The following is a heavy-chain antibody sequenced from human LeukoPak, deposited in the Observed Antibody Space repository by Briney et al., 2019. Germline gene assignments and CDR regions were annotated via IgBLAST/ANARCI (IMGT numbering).Heavy chain of an antibody. CDR3: AHGLSGVGFNY. CDR1: GDSVSSQSGA. J-gene: IGHJ4*02. D-gene: IGHD3-10*01. V-gene: IGHV6-1*01. CDR2: TYHRSKWYY. Sequence: SQTLSLTCAISGDSVSSQSGAWNWIRQSPSRGLEWLGRTYHRSKWYYEYAVSLKSRVTMIPDTSKNQFFLQLSSVTPEDTAVYYCAHGLSGVGFNYWGQGTLVTVSS.